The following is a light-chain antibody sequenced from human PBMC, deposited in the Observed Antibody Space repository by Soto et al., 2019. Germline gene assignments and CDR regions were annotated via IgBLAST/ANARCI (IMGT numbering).Light chain of an antibody. Sequence: VMTQSPLSLSVTPGEAASISCMSSARLLHKNGYNYVDWYMQKPGQSPQLLIYLGSNRASGVPDRFSGSGSDTYFTLEISRVEADDVGVYYCMQPLENFRTFGQGTKVEIK. J-gene: IGKJ1*01. CDR1: ARLLHKNGYNY. V-gene: IGKV2-28*01. CDR2: LGS. CDR3: MQPLENFRT.